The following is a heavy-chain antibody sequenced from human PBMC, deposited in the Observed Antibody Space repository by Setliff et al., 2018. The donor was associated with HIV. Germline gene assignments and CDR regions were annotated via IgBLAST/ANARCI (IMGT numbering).Heavy chain of an antibody. Sequence: GGSLRLSCAASGFTFSSYTMNWVRQAPGKGLEWVASISGSGKFMYYADSVKGRFTISRDNADSSLYLQMNSLKTEDTAVYYCTRHVDSGTYMDVWGRGTTVTVSS. J-gene: IGHJ6*03. D-gene: IGHD5-18*01. V-gene: IGHV3-21*04. CDR1: GFTFSSYT. CDR3: TRHVDSGTYMDV. CDR2: ISGSGKFM.